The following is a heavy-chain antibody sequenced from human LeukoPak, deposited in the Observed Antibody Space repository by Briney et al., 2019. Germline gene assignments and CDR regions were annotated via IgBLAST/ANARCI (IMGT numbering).Heavy chain of an antibody. V-gene: IGHV4-59*02. CDR3: AREVDYGDFDY. Sequence: SETLSLTCTVSGGSVSSYYWSWIRQPPGKGLEWIGYVYYSGSTNYNPSLKSRVTISVDTSKNQFSLKLSSVTAADTAVYYCAREVDYGDFDYWGQGTLVTVSS. CDR1: GGSVSSYY. J-gene: IGHJ4*02. D-gene: IGHD4-17*01. CDR2: VYYSGST.